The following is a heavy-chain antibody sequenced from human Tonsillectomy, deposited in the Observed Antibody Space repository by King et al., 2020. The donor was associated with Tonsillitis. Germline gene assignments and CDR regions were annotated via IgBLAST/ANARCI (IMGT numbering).Heavy chain of an antibody. V-gene: IGHV4-34*01. CDR3: ARGRRTMIVATGYSDL. D-gene: IGHD3-22*01. CDR1: GGSFSGYY. Sequence: VQLQQWGAGLLKPSETLSLTCAVYGGSFSGYYWSWIRQPPGKGLEWIGEINHSGSTNYNPSLKSRVTISVDTSKNQFSLKLSSVTAADTAVYYCARGRRTMIVATGYSDLWGRGTLVTVSS. J-gene: IGHJ2*01. CDR2: INHSGST.